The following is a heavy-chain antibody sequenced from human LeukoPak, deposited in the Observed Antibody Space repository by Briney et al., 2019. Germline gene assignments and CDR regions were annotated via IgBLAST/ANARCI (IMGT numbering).Heavy chain of an antibody. D-gene: IGHD2-15*01. CDR3: AREGSDCSGGSCYLGHWFDP. Sequence: ASVKVSCKASGYTFTSYGISWVRQAPGQGLEWMGWISAYNGNTNYAQKLQGRVTMTTDTSTSTAYMELRSLRSDDTAGYYCAREGSDCSGGSCYLGHWFDPWGQGTLVTVSS. V-gene: IGHV1-18*01. CDR1: GYTFTSYG. J-gene: IGHJ5*02. CDR2: ISAYNGNT.